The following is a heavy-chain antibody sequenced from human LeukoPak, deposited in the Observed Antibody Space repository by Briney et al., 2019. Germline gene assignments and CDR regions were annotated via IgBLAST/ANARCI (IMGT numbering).Heavy chain of an antibody. D-gene: IGHD6-13*01. CDR2: IYYSGST. CDR1: GGSISSYY. Sequence: KPSETLSLTCTVSGGSISSYYWGWIRQPPGKGLEWIGSIYYSGSTYYNPSLKSRVTISVDTSKNQFSLKLSSVTAADTAVYYCARHRVWINDLWGRGTLVTVSS. V-gene: IGHV4-39*01. CDR3: ARHRVWINDL. J-gene: IGHJ2*01.